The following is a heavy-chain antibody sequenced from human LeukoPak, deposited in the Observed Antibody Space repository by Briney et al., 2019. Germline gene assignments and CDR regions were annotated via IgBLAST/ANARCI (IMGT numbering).Heavy chain of an antibody. Sequence: PGGSLRLSCAASGFTFSTYWMSWVRQAPGKGLEWVANIKQDGSEKYYVDSVKGRFTISRDNAKNSLYLQMNSLRAEDTAVYYCARLSGVVGLSYYYMDVWGKGTTVTVSS. V-gene: IGHV3-7*01. CDR3: ARLSGVVGLSYYYMDV. J-gene: IGHJ6*03. D-gene: IGHD2-15*01. CDR2: IKQDGSEK. CDR1: GFTFSTYW.